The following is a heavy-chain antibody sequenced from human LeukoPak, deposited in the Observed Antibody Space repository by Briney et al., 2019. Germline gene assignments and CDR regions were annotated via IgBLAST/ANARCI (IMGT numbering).Heavy chain of an antibody. Sequence: ASVKVSCKASGYTFTGYYMHWVRQAPGQGLEWMGWINPNSGGTNYAQKVQGRVTMTRDTSISTAYMELSRLRSDDTAVYYCSRYRNYYDSSGYYYVEYFQHWGQGTLVTVSS. V-gene: IGHV1-2*02. CDR2: INPNSGGT. D-gene: IGHD3-22*01. J-gene: IGHJ1*01. CDR1: GYTFTGYY. CDR3: SRYRNYYDSSGYYYVEYFQH.